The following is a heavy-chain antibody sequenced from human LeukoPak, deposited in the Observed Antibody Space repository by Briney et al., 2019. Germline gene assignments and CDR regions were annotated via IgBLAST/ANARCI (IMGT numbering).Heavy chain of an antibody. J-gene: IGHJ6*04. CDR1: GFTFSEFA. V-gene: IGHV3-73*01. CDR3: VKALDV. CDR2: IRSKANNYAT. Sequence: GGSLKLSCEASGFTFSEFAMHWVRQASGKGLEWVGRIRSKANNYATVYGESVEGRFTISRDDSKNTVYLQMNNLKFEDTAVYYCVKALDVWGKGATVTISS.